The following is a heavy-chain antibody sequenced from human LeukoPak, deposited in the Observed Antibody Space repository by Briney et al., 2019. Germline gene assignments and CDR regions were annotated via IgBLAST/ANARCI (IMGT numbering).Heavy chain of an antibody. CDR1: GFTFSSYA. CDR2: ISGSGGST. V-gene: IGHV3-23*01. Sequence: GGSLRLSCAASGFTFSSYAMSWVRQAPGKGLEWVSAISGSGGSTYYADSVKGRFTISRDNSKNTLYLQMNSLRAEDTAVYYCAKDHLRYIAAAGTNWFDPWGQGTLVTVSS. CDR3: AKDHLRYIAAAGTNWFDP. J-gene: IGHJ5*02. D-gene: IGHD6-13*01.